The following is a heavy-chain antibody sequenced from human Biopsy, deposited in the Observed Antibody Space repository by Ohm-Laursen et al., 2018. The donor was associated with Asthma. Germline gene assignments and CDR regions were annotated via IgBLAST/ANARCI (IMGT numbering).Heavy chain of an antibody. J-gene: IGHJ4*02. D-gene: IGHD2-2*01. CDR3: ARKAGSCISRTCYSLDF. CDR2: INSVFGTT. V-gene: IGHV1-69*01. Sequence: SSVKVSCKSLGGTFTTYVIGWVRQAPGQGLEWMGWINSVFGTTTYPQKFPDRVTITADDSTSTVYMELSSLRSEDTAVYYCARKAGSCISRTCYSLDFWGQGTLVTVSS. CDR1: GGTFTTYV.